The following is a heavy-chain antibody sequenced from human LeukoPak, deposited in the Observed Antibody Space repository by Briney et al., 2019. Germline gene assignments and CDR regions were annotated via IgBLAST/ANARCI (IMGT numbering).Heavy chain of an antibody. J-gene: IGHJ4*02. CDR3: AKDRWINSWLADY. Sequence: PGGSLRLSCAASGFTFSSYGMSWVRQAPGKGLEWVSAISGSGGSTYYADSVKGRFTISRDNSKNTLYLQMNSLRAEDTAVYYCAKDRWINSWLADYWGQGTLVTVSS. CDR2: ISGSGGST. CDR1: GFTFSSYG. V-gene: IGHV3-23*01. D-gene: IGHD6-19*01.